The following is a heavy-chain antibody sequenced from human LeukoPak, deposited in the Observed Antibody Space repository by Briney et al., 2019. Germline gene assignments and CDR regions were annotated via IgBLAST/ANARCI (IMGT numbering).Heavy chain of an antibody. CDR2: IDWDDDK. CDR1: GFSLGTSGMC. CDR3: ARAMVRGVIKNFDY. V-gene: IGHV2-70*11. D-gene: IGHD3-10*01. Sequence: SGPTLVKPTQTLTLTCTFSGFSLGTSGMCVNWIRQSPGKALEWLARIDWDDDKYYSTSLKTRLTISKDTSKNQVVLTMTNMDPVDTATYYCARAMVRGVIKNFDYWGQGILVTVSS. J-gene: IGHJ4*02.